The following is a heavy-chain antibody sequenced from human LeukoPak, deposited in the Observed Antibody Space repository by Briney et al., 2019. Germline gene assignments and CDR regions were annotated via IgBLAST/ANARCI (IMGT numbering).Heavy chain of an antibody. CDR2: ISSSSSTI. V-gene: IGHV3-48*04. Sequence: GGSLRLSCAASGFTFSSYGMNWVRQAPGKGLEWVSYISSSSSTIFYADSVKGRFTISRDNAKNSMYLQMNSLRAEDTAVYYCAELGITMIGGVWGKGTTVTISS. J-gene: IGHJ6*04. CDR3: AELGITMIGGV. D-gene: IGHD3-10*02. CDR1: GFTFSSYG.